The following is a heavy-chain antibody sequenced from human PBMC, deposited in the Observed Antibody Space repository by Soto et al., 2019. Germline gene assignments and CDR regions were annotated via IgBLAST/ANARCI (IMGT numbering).Heavy chain of an antibody. V-gene: IGHV1-69*01. J-gene: IGHJ6*02. CDR3: ATSTKTRITMIVVVYYYGMDV. D-gene: IGHD3-22*01. CDR1: GGTFSSYA. Sequence: QVQLVQSGAEVKKTGSSVKVSCKASGGTFSSYAISWVRQAPGQGLEWMGGIIPIFGAANYAQKFQGRVTITADESTSTAYMELSSLRSEDTAVYYCATSTKTRITMIVVVYYYGMDVWGQGTTVTVSS. CDR2: IIPIFGAA.